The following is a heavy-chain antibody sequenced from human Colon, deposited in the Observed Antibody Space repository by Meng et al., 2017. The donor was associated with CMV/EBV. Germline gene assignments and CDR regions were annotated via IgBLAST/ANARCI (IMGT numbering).Heavy chain of an antibody. J-gene: IGHJ4*02. Sequence: GESLKISCAASGFTSSSYWMSWVRKTPGKGLEWVSNIKQDGSEKYHVDSEKGRFTISRDNAKNSVYLQMNRLRAEDTAVYYCARDARLKFFPYDWGQGTLVTVSS. D-gene: IGHD3-3*01. CDR2: IKQDGSEK. CDR1: GFTSSSYW. V-gene: IGHV3-7*01. CDR3: ARDARLKFFPYD.